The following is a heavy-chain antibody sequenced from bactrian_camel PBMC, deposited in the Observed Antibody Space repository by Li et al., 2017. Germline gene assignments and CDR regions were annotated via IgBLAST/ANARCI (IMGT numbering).Heavy chain of an antibody. CDR2: LDNEGDT. J-gene: IGHJ6*01. CDR1: GYISYGYW. V-gene: IGHV3S53*01. Sequence: HVQLVESGGGTVEAGGSLRLSCEYSGYISYGYWLGWYRQTPGKKREAVAALDNEGDTSYADSAQGRFTISQDSAKNTLYLQMDSLKPEDTATYYCAADSWARCASNWARPENPDFRYRGQGTQVTVS. D-gene: IGHD1*01. CDR3: AADSWARCASNWARPENPDFRY.